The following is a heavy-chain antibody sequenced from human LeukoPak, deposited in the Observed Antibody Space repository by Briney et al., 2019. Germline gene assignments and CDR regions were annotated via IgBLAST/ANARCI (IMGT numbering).Heavy chain of an antibody. D-gene: IGHD6-6*01. Sequence: GGSLRLSCAASGFTFSSYSMNWVRQAPGKGLEWVSSISSSSSYIYYADSVKGRFTISRDNAKNSLYLQMNSLRAEETAVYYCASTIAARPSWFDPWGQGTLVTVSS. CDR1: GFTFSSYS. CDR3: ASTIAARPSWFDP. CDR2: ISSSSSYI. V-gene: IGHV3-21*01. J-gene: IGHJ5*02.